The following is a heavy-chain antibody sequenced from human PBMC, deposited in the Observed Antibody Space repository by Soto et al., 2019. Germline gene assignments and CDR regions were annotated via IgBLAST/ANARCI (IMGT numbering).Heavy chain of an antibody. J-gene: IGHJ3*02. V-gene: IGHV3-23*01. CDR3: AKATATGGGAFEI. D-gene: IGHD2-8*02. CDR1: GFICSSYD. CDR2: ILVGGST. Sequence: VGSLRLSCAVSGFICSSYDMSWVRQAPGKGLEWVSTILVGGSTHYEDSVKGRFTISRDTSKNTVYLQMNSLTAGDTAVYYCAKATATGGGAFEICGQGTMVTVSS.